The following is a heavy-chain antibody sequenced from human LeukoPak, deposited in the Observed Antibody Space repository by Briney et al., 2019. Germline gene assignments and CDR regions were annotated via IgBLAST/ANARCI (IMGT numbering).Heavy chain of an antibody. CDR1: GFTFSSYT. Sequence: PGGSLRLSCVAPGFTFSSYTMSWVRQAPGKGLEWVSALNAGGGSTHYADSVRGRFTISRDNSKNTLYLQMNSLRAEDTAVYYCASPVRDRYCSGGSCYSPFDFWGQGNLVTVSS. CDR2: LNAGGGST. J-gene: IGHJ4*02. V-gene: IGHV3-23*01. D-gene: IGHD2-15*01. CDR3: ASPVRDRYCSGGSCYSPFDF.